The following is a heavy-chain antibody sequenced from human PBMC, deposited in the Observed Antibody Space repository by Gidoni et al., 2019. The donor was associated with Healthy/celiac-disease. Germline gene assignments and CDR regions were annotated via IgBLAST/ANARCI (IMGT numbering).Heavy chain of an antibody. CDR2: IYYSGST. J-gene: IGHJ3*02. CDR3: ARDHSYGYSPDAFDI. V-gene: IGHV4-31*03. D-gene: IGHD5-18*01. Sequence: QVQLQESRPGLVKPSPPLSLTCTVSGGSFSSGGYYWSWIRQHPGKGLEWIGYIYYSGSTYYNPSLKSRVTISVDTSKNQFSLKLSSVTAADTAVYYCARDHSYGYSPDAFDIWGQGTMVTVSS. CDR1: GGSFSSGGYY.